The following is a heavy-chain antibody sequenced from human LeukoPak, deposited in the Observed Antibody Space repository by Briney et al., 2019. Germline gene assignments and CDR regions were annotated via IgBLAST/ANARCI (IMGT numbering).Heavy chain of an antibody. CDR2: VYTSGST. J-gene: IGHJ5*02. CDR3: ARGIGSRWYAVWFDP. Sequence: SETLSLTCAVYGGSFSGYYWSWIRQPAGKGLEWIGRVYTSGSTNYNPSLKSRVTMSVDTSKNQFSLKLSSVTAADTAVYYCARGIGSRWYAVWFDPWGQGTLVTVSS. D-gene: IGHD6-13*01. V-gene: IGHV4-59*10. CDR1: GGSFSGYY.